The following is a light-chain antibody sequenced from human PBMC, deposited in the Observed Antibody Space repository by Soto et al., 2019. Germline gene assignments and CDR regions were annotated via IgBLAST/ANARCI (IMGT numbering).Light chain of an antibody. J-gene: IGKJ1*01. V-gene: IGKV3-20*01. CDR1: RIIGHNY. CDR2: ATS. Sequence: DNVMTQSPVTLSVSPGDRVTLSCRASRIIGHNYLAWYQQKPGQAPRLLIYATSTRATGIPDRFTGSGSVTDFTLTISRLEPEDFAVYYCQQFGISPWTFGQGTKVEMK. CDR3: QQFGISPWT.